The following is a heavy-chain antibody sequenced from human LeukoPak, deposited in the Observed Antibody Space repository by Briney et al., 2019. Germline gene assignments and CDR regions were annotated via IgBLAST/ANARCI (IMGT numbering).Heavy chain of an antibody. J-gene: IGHJ4*02. Sequence: GGSLRLSCVGSGLTFSGFEMNWVRQAPGKGLEWVSYIRDDGTLKTYGDSVKGRFTISRDNVKNSLYLQMNSLRAEDTAIYYCARRFRDWGQGTLVTVSS. CDR1: GLTFSGFE. V-gene: IGHV3-48*03. CDR3: ARRFRD. D-gene: IGHD5-24*01. CDR2: IRDDGTLK.